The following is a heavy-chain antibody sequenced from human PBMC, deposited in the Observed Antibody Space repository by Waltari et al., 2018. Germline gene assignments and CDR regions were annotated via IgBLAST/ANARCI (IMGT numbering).Heavy chain of an antibody. Sequence: QVQLQQWGAGLLKPSETLSLTCAVYGGSFSGYYWSWIRQPPGKGLAWIGEINHSGSTNYNPSLKSRVTISVDTSKNQFSLKLSSVTAADTAVYYCARGRSSSWTQRGIGNWFDPWGQGTLVTVSS. D-gene: IGHD6-13*01. CDR1: GGSFSGYY. J-gene: IGHJ5*02. CDR3: ARGRSSSWTQRGIGNWFDP. CDR2: INHSGST. V-gene: IGHV4-34*01.